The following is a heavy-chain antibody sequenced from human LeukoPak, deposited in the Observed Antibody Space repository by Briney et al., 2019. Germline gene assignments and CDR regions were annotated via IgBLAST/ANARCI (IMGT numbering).Heavy chain of an antibody. CDR2: IHHNGEMT. D-gene: IGHD1-26*01. Sequence: PGGSLRLSCAASGFTLTWHVMHWVRQAPGKALEYVSFIHHNGEMTSYAESVRGRFTVSRDNSKNTLFLELSSLRTDDTAVYYCERDMSGKYSFDYWGQGTLVIVST. J-gene: IGHJ4*02. CDR1: GFTLTWHV. V-gene: IGHV3-64D*06. CDR3: ERDMSGKYSFDY.